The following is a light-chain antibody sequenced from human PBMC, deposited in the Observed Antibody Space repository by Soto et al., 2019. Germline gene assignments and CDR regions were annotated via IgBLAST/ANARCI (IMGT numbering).Light chain of an antibody. CDR3: QQSYRTPRT. V-gene: IGKV1-39*01. CDR1: QGVSAY. CDR2: AAS. J-gene: IGKJ2*02. Sequence: DIQMTQSPSSLSASVGDRVSITCRVSQGVSAYLLWYQQTQGKAPRLLIYAASNLLIGVPSRFSLSKSGTNLTLTISSLQPKDFATYYSQQSYRTPRTFGQGTKLETK.